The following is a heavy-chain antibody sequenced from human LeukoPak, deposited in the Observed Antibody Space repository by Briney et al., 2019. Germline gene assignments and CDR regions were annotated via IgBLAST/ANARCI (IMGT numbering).Heavy chain of an antibody. J-gene: IGHJ4*02. CDR2: IWYDGSNK. Sequence: GGSLRLSCAASGFTFSSYGMHWVRQAPGKGLEWVAVIWYDGSNKYYADSVKGRFTISRDNFKNTLYLQMNSLRAEDTAVYYCARDRPNSSGWLDYWGQGTLVTVSS. CDR1: GFTFSSYG. D-gene: IGHD6-19*01. CDR3: ARDRPNSSGWLDY. V-gene: IGHV3-33*01.